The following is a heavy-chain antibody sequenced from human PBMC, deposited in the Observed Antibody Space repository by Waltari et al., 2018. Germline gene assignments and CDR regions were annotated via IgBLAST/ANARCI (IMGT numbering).Heavy chain of an antibody. CDR3: ARVAYDSWNFDF. Sequence: EVKLVESGGGLVQPGESLRLSCAASGFPFKNYWMTWVRQAPGKGLGWVANINQGGSAIFYVDSVKGRFTISRDDAKNSLYLQMNSLRAEDMAVYYCARVAYDSWNFDFWGQGTMVTVSS. J-gene: IGHJ3*01. CDR1: GFPFKNYW. V-gene: IGHV3-7*01. D-gene: IGHD3-22*01. CDR2: INQGGSAI.